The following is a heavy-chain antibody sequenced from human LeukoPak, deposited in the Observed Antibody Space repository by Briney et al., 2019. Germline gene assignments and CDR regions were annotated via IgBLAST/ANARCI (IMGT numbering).Heavy chain of an antibody. J-gene: IGHJ6*02. CDR1: GFTFSDHY. CDR3: ARGPTVTFNYHYGMDV. V-gene: IGHV3-72*01. Sequence: RGSLRLSCATAGFTFSDHYMDWVRQAPGNWLDWFARTRTKAKDYTTEYAASVKGRFTVSRDESMHSLYLQMNSLKTEDTAVYYCARGPTVTFNYHYGMDVWGQGTTVTVSS. CDR2: TRTKAKDYTT. D-gene: IGHD4-17*01.